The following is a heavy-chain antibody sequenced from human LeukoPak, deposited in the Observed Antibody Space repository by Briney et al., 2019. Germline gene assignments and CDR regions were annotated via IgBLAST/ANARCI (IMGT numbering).Heavy chain of an antibody. CDR3: ARDPDFEANVPDY. Sequence: GASVKASCKASGYTFTGYYMHWVRQAPGQGLEWMGWINPNSGGTNYAQKFQGRVTMTRDTSISTAYMELSRLRSDDTAVYYCARDPDFEANVPDYWGQGTLVTVSS. J-gene: IGHJ4*02. CDR2: INPNSGGT. CDR1: GYTFTGYY. V-gene: IGHV1-2*02. D-gene: IGHD3-3*01.